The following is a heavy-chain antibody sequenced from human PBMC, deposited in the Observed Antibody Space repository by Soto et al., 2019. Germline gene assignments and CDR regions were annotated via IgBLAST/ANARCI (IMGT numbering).Heavy chain of an antibody. D-gene: IGHD3-22*01. Sequence: SETLPLTCTVSGGSIRGYYWSWIRQPPGKGLEWIGYIYYTGSTNYNPSLKSRVAISVDTSKNQFSLKLSSVTAADTAVYYCARLVYDSSGYWYYFDYWGQGTLVTVSS. CDR3: ARLVYDSSGYWYYFDY. V-gene: IGHV4-59*01. CDR1: GGSIRGYY. CDR2: IYYTGST. J-gene: IGHJ4*02.